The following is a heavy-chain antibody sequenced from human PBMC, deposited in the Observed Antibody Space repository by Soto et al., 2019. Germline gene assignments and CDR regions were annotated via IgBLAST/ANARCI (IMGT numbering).Heavy chain of an antibody. CDR3: ARARGIAVAHDY. CDR1: GYTFTNYG. V-gene: IGHV1-18*01. J-gene: IGHJ4*02. Sequence: GASVKVSCKASGYTFTNYGITWVRQAPGQGLEWMGWISTYSSNINYAQNLQGRVTMTTDTSTNTAYMEVRSLTYDDTAVYYCARARGIAVAHDYWGQGTLVTVSS. D-gene: IGHD6-19*01. CDR2: ISTYSSNI.